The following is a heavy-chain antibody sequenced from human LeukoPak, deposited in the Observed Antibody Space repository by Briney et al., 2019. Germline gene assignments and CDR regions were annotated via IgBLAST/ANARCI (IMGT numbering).Heavy chain of an antibody. CDR3: ARDRSLWFGVDYSSYGMDV. CDR2: ISSSGRTI. Sequence: GGSLRLSCAASGFTFSSYEMNWVRQAPGKGLEWVSYISSSGRTIYYADSVKGRFTISRDNAKNSLYLQMNSLRAEDTAVYYCARDRSLWFGVDYSSYGMDVWGKGTTVTVSS. D-gene: IGHD3-10*01. J-gene: IGHJ6*04. V-gene: IGHV3-48*03. CDR1: GFTFSSYE.